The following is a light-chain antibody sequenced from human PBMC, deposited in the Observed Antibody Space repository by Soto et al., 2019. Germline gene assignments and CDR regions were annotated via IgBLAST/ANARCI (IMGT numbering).Light chain of an antibody. Sequence: IVLTQSPGTLSLSPGERATLSCRASQSVGSNFLAWYQQKRGQAPRILIYAASNRASGIPDRFSGSGSGSDVTLTISRREPEDFAVYYCQQYGSPPWAFGQGTRVEI. V-gene: IGKV3-20*01. CDR3: QQYGSPPWA. J-gene: IGKJ1*01. CDR2: AAS. CDR1: QSVGSNF.